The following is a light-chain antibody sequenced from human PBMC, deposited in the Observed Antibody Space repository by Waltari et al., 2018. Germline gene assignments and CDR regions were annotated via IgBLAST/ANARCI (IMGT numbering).Light chain of an antibody. CDR2: KAD. J-gene: IGLJ3*02. V-gene: IGLV8-61*01. CDR3: ALYMGSGIWV. Sequence: QTVVTPEPALPVHPGGTVTPTCAFRPGYVSTTSYTPGYQQSPGQAPRTLVYKADRRSSGVPDRFSGSILGNKAALTITGAQADDESDYYCALYMGSGIWVFGGGTKLTVL. CDR1: PGYVSTTSY.